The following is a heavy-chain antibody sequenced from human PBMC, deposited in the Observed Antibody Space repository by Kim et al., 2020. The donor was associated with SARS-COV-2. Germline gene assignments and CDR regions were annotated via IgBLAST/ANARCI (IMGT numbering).Heavy chain of an antibody. CDR1: GYTFTSYA. CDR2: INAGNGNT. Sequence: ASVKVSCKASGYTFTSYAMHWVRQAPGQRLEWMGWINAGNGNTKYSQKFQGRVTITRDTSASTAYMELSSLRSEDTAVYYCARVVVGATNQFDYWGQGTLVTVSS. V-gene: IGHV1-3*01. CDR3: ARVVVGATNQFDY. D-gene: IGHD1-26*01. J-gene: IGHJ4*02.